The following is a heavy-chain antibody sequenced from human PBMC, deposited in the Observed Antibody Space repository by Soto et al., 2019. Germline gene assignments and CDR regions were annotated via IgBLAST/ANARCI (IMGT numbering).Heavy chain of an antibody. D-gene: IGHD3-9*01. V-gene: IGHV4-34*01. CDR1: GGSLSGYY. CDR2: INHSGYT. Sequence: QVQLQKWGAGLLKPSETLSLTCAVYGGSLSGYYWTWIRRSPGKGLEWIGEINHSGYTNYNPSLNSRVTISVDTSKSQFSLRLTSVTAADTAVYFCARAHRRYDISVWGQGTTVTVSS. CDR3: ARAHRRYDISV. J-gene: IGHJ6*02.